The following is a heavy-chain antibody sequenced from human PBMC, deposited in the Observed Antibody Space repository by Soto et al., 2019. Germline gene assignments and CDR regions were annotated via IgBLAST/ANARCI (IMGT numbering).Heavy chain of an antibody. CDR1: GGSISSYY. D-gene: IGHD3-10*01. CDR2: IYYSGST. V-gene: IGHV4-59*08. Sequence: SENLSLTCTVSGGSISSYYWSWIRQPPGKGLEWIGYIYYSGSTNYNPSLKSRVTISVDTSKNQFSLKLSSLIDADTAVYYCARHSPPFFYGSGPWDVWGQGTTVTVSS. J-gene: IGHJ6*02. CDR3: ARHSPPFFYGSGPWDV.